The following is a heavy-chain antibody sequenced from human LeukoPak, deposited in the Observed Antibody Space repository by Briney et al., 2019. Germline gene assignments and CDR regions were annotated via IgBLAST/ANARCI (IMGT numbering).Heavy chain of an antibody. CDR3: AKDSGSYYDSSGYHTLDY. Sequence: GGSLRLSCAASGFTFNSYDMHWVRQAPGKGLEWVTFIRYDGSNNVMGRFTISRDNSKNTLYLQIYSLRAEDTAVYYCAKDSGSYYDSSGYHTLDYWGQGTLVTVSS. V-gene: IGHV3-30*02. D-gene: IGHD3-22*01. CDR2: IRYDGSNN. J-gene: IGHJ4*02. CDR1: GFTFNSYD.